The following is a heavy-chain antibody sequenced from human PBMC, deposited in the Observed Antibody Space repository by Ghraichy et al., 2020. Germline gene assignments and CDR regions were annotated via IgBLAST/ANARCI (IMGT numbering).Heavy chain of an antibody. CDR3: ATTSLVGNCGSYYYYGMDV. D-gene: IGHD4-23*01. J-gene: IGHJ6*02. Sequence: SETLSLTCTVSGGSISSSSYYWGLIRHPPGTGLELMGSIYYSGSNYYNPSINRRITISVDTSKNQFPLKLSSVTAADTAVYYCATTSLVGNCGSYYYYGMDVWGQGTTVTVSS. V-gene: IGHV4-39*01. CDR2: IYYSGSN. CDR1: GGSISSSSYY.